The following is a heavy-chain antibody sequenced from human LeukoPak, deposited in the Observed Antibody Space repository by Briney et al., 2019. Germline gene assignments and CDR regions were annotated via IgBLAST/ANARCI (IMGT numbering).Heavy chain of an antibody. D-gene: IGHD3-10*01. CDR3: AKDLSRLWFGGAKTYYGMDV. CDR2: ISGSGGST. CDR1: GFTFSSYA. J-gene: IGHJ6*02. V-gene: IGHV3-23*01. Sequence: GGSLRLSCAASGFTFSSYAMTWVRQAPGKGLEWVSAISGSGGSTYYADSVKGRFTISRDNSKNTLYLQMNSLRAEDTAVYYCAKDLSRLWFGGAKTYYGMDVWGQGTTVTVSS.